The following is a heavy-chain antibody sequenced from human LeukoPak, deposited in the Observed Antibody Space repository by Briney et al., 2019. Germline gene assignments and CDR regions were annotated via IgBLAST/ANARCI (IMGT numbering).Heavy chain of an antibody. J-gene: IGHJ4*02. Sequence: PSETLSLTCTVSGGSISSYYWSWIRQPAGKGLEWIGRIYTSGSTNYNPSLKSRVTMSVDTSKNQFSLKLSSVTAADTAAYYCASEGYSSSWHPFDYWGQGTLVTVSS. CDR2: IYTSGST. CDR1: GGSISSYY. CDR3: ASEGYSSSWHPFDY. D-gene: IGHD6-13*01. V-gene: IGHV4-4*07.